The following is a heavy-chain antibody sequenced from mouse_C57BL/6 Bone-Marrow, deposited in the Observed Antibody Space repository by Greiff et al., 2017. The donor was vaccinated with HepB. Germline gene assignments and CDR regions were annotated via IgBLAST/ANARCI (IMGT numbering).Heavy chain of an antibody. J-gene: IGHJ2*01. Sequence: EVQLQESGPGLVKPSQTVFLTCTVTGISITTGNYRWSWIRQFPGNKLEWIGYIYYSGTITYNPSLTSRTTITRDTPKNQFFLEMNSLTAEDTATYYCAREGRHYGSSYHFDYWGQGTTLTVSS. CDR2: IYYSGTI. D-gene: IGHD1-1*01. CDR3: AREGRHYGSSYHFDY. CDR1: GISITTGNYR. V-gene: IGHV3-5*01.